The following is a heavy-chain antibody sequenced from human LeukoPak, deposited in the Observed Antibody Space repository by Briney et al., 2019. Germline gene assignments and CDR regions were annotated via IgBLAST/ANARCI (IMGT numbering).Heavy chain of an antibody. J-gene: IGHJ6*03. D-gene: IGHD1-26*01. CDR1: GYTFTSYD. CDR2: MNPNSGNT. Sequence: ASVKVSCKASGYTFTSYDINWVRQATGHGLEWMGWMNPNSGNTGYAQKFQGRVTMTRNTSISTAYMELSSLRSEDTAVYYCARRSLGIVGATTSVYYYYYMDVWGKGTTVTVSS. CDR3: ARRSLGIVGATTSVYYYYYMDV. V-gene: IGHV1-8*01.